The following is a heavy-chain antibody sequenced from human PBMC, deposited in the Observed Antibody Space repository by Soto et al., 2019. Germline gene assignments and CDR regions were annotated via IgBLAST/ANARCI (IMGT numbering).Heavy chain of an antibody. CDR1: GFTFSSYG. V-gene: IGHV3-30*18. CDR3: AKDLSVYSKYGTGPPYGMDV. J-gene: IGHJ6*02. D-gene: IGHD4-4*01. CDR2: ISYDGSNK. Sequence: PGGSLRLSCAASGFTFSSYGMHWVRQAPGKGLEWVAVISYDGSNKYYADSVKGRFTISRDNSKNTLYLQMNSLRAEDTTVYYCAKDLSVYSKYGTGPPYGMDVWGQGTTVTVSS.